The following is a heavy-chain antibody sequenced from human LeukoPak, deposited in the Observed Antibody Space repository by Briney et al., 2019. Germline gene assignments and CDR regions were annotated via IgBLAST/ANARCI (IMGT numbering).Heavy chain of an antibody. Sequence: PGGSLRLSCAGSGFTVSSKYMSWVRQAPGKGLEWVSVIYNGDNTNYADSVKGRFIISRDNSKNTLYLQMNSLRAEDTAVYYCARILDSAWGELGYWGQGTLVTVSS. J-gene: IGHJ4*02. CDR1: GFTVSSKY. CDR2: IYNGDNT. V-gene: IGHV3-66*01. CDR3: ARILDSAWGELGY. D-gene: IGHD6-19*01.